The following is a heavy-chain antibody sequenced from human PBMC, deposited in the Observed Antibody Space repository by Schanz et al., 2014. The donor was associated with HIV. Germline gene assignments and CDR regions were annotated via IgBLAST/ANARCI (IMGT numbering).Heavy chain of an antibody. Sequence: QEQLVESGGGVVQPGRSLRLSCVASGFNFNSYGMHWVRQAPGKGLEWVAVISYDGVNKHFADSVKGRFTISRDNSKNTLYLQMNSLRVEDTALYYCSKATSGSRGWYTGSDWGQGTLVTVSS. CDR1: GFNFNSYG. D-gene: IGHD6-19*01. J-gene: IGHJ4*02. V-gene: IGHV3-30*18. CDR3: SKATSGSRGWYTGSD. CDR2: ISYDGVNK.